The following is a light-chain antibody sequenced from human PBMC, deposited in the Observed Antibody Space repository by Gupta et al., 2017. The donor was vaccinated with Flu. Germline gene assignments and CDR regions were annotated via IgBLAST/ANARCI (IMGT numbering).Light chain of an antibody. CDR1: LSVLYSSNNKNY. V-gene: IGKV4-1*01. CDR2: WAS. CDR3: QQYYGTLTWT. Sequence: DIVMTQSPDSLAVSLGERATINCKSLSVLYSSNNKNYLAWYQQKPGQPPKLLIYWASTRESGVPDRFSGSGSGTDFTLTISSLQAEDVAVYYCQQYYGTLTWTFGQGTKVEI. J-gene: IGKJ1*01.